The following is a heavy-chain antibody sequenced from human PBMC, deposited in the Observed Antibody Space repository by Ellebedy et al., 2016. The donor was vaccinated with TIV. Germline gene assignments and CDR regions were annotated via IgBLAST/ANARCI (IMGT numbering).Heavy chain of an antibody. J-gene: IGHJ4*02. CDR3: ARGGGSYWVFDY. Sequence: SETLSLTXAVYGGSFSGYYWSWIRQPPGKGLEWIGEINHSGSTNYNPSLKSRVTISVDTSKNQFSLKLSSVTAADTAVYYCARGGGSYWVFDYWGQGTLVTVSS. CDR1: GGSFSGYY. CDR2: INHSGST. V-gene: IGHV4-34*01. D-gene: IGHD1-26*01.